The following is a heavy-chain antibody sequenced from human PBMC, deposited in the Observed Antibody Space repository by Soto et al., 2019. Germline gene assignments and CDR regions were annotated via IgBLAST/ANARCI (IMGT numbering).Heavy chain of an antibody. V-gene: IGHV3-30-3*01. CDR3: ARDIRCSGVSCSHCYYYYGMDV. Sequence: QGQLVESGGGVVQPGRSLRLSCAASGFTFSSYAMHWVRQAPGKGLEWVAVISYDGINKYYADSVKGRFTISRDNSKKSLYLQMNSLRAEDTAVYYCARDIRCSGVSCSHCYYYYGMDVWGQGTTVTVSS. D-gene: IGHD2-15*01. CDR2: ISYDGINK. CDR1: GFTFSSYA. J-gene: IGHJ6*02.